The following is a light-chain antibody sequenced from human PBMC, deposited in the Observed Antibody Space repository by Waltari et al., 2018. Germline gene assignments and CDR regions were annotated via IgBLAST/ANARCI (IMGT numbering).Light chain of an antibody. J-gene: IGLJ3*02. CDR1: SSDVGIYNK. Sequence: QSALPQPAPVSGPPGQSTPISCPGTSSDVGIYNKVSWYQQHPGKAPKLIIYEGNKWPSGVSNRFSGSKSGNTASLTISGLQAEDEADYYCCSYAGSSTWVFGGGTKLTVL. CDR2: EGN. V-gene: IGLV2-23*01. CDR3: CSYAGSSTWV.